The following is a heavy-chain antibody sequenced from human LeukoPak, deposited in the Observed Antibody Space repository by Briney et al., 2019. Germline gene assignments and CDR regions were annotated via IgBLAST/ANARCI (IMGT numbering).Heavy chain of an antibody. V-gene: IGHV3-48*01. J-gene: IGHJ6*04. D-gene: IGHD3-10*02. CDR1: GFTFSSYS. CDR2: ISSSSSTI. Sequence: GGSLRLSCAASGFTFSSYSMNWVRQSPGKGLEWVSYISSSSSTIYYADSVKGRFTISRDNAKNSLYLQMNSLRAEDTAVYYCAELGITMIGGVWGKGTTVTISS. CDR3: AELGITMIGGV.